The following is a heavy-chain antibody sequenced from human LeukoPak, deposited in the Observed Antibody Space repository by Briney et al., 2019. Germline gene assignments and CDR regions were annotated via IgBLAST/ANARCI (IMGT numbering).Heavy chain of an antibody. D-gene: IGHD6-13*01. V-gene: IGHV1-18*01. CDR3: ARGGPGWDSSSWYNY. J-gene: IGHJ4*02. Sequence: ASVKVSCKTSGYTFTSYGIIWVRQAPGQGVEWMGLISAYNGNRNYGQKLQGRVTMTTDTSTSTAYMELRSLRSDDTAVYYCARGGPGWDSSSWYNYWGQGTLVTVSS. CDR2: ISAYNGNR. CDR1: GYTFTSYG.